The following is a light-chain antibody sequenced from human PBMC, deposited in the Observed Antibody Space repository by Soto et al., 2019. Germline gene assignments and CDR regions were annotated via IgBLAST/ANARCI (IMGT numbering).Light chain of an antibody. J-gene: IGKJ4*01. CDR2: DAS. V-gene: IGKV3-11*01. CDR3: QQRSSWLT. Sequence: EIVLTQSPATLSLSPGERATLSCRASQSIYIYLAWYQQKPGQAPRLLIYDASNRATGIPARFSGSGSGTDFTLTSSSLERGGFAVYHCQQRSSWLTFGGGTKVEIK. CDR1: QSIYIY.